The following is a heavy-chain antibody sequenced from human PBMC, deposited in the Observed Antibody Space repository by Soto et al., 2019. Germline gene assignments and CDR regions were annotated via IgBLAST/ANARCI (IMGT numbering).Heavy chain of an antibody. Sequence: QVQLQESGPGLVKPSETLSLTCTVSGGSVSSGNHYWSWIRQPPGKELEFIAYVCNSGSDNYNPSLKSRVTTSIDTAKNQFALNLRSVTAADTAVYYCARGRGYGYGIDYWGQGALVTVSS. V-gene: IGHV4-61*01. CDR2: VCNSGSD. CDR3: ARGRGYGYGIDY. CDR1: GGSVSSGNHY. D-gene: IGHD5-18*01. J-gene: IGHJ4*02.